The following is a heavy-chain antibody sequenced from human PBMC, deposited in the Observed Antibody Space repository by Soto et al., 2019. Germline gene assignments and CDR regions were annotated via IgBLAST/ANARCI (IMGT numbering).Heavy chain of an antibody. D-gene: IGHD2-15*01. CDR3: AGGDNYYALGV. CDR2: ISYDGSNK. CDR1: GSTFSNYI. J-gene: IGHJ6*02. V-gene: IGHV3-30-3*01. Sequence: QLQLVESGGGVVQPGRPLRLSCTASGSTFSNYIMHWVRQAPGKGLEGVAFISYDGSNKDYADSVEGRFTISRDNSKSTLFLQLSSLRPEDTAVYYCAGGDNYYALGVWGQGTTVTVSS.